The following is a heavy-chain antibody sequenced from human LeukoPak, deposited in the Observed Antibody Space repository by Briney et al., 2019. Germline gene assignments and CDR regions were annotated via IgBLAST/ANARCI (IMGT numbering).Heavy chain of an antibody. CDR1: GYTFTNYG. CDR2: ISAYNGNT. D-gene: IGHD5-12*01. V-gene: IGHV1-18*01. CDR3: ARGDSGYDYGFDN. Sequence: ASVTVSCKASGYTFTNYGISWVRQAPGQGLEWMGWISAYNGNTNYAQKFQGRVTITTDESTSTAYMELRSLTSDDTAVYYCARGDSGYDYGFDNWGQGTLVTVSS. J-gene: IGHJ4*02.